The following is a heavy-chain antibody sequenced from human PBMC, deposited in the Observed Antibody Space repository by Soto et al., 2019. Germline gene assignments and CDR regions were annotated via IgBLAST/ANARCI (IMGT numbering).Heavy chain of an antibody. CDR1: GGSIKTDNW. CDR3: ARGSVDTVDSSGFYEY. CDR2: IYHSGSA. J-gene: IGHJ4*02. V-gene: IGHV4-4*02. Sequence: PSETLSLTCDVSGGSIKTDNWWTWVRQSPGKGLEWIGEIYHSGSALYNPSLNNRLTISIDKSKKQFSLTLTSVTAADRAVYYCARGSVDTVDSSGFYEYWGQGTPVTVSS. D-gene: IGHD3-22*01.